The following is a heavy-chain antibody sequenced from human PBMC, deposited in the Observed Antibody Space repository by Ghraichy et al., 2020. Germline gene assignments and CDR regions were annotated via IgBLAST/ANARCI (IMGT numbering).Heavy chain of an antibody. V-gene: IGHV4-59*01. J-gene: IGHJ5*02. CDR2: IYHNGRT. CDR3: ARDQEWLASSSGFDP. D-gene: IGHD6-19*01. CDR1: GDSLNNYY. Sequence: SETLSLTCTVSGDSLNNYYWSWIRQAPGKGLEWIGSIYHNGRTKYNPPLKSRVTMSVDTSKNQFSLSLTSVTAADTAVFYCARDQEWLASSSGFDPWGQGTLVSVSP.